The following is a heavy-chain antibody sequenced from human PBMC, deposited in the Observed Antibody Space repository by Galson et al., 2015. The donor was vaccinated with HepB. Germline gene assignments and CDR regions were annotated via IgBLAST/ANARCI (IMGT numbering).Heavy chain of an antibody. CDR1: GYTFTGYY. CDR2: INPNSGGT. Sequence: SVKVSCKASGYTFTGYYMHWVRQAPGQGLEWMGWINPNSGGTNYAQKFQGRVTMTRDTSISTAYMELSRLRSDDTAVYYCARMLGYCSSTSCYKDLGVDYWGQGTLVTVSS. CDR3: ARMLGYCSSTSCYKDLGVDY. D-gene: IGHD2-2*02. V-gene: IGHV1-2*02. J-gene: IGHJ4*02.